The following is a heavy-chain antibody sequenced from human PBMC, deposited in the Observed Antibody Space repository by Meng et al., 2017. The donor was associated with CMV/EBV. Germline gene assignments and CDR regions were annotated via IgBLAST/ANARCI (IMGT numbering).Heavy chain of an antibody. J-gene: IGHJ6*02. Sequence: GESLKISCAASGFTFSSYAMHWVRQAPGKGLEWVAVISYDGSNKYYADSVKGRYTISRDNSKNTLYLQMNSLRAEDTAVYYCARELELQNYYGMDVWGQGTTVTVSS. CDR1: GFTFSSYA. V-gene: IGHV3-30*04. CDR3: ARELELQNYYGMDV. CDR2: ISYDGSNK. D-gene: IGHD1-7*01.